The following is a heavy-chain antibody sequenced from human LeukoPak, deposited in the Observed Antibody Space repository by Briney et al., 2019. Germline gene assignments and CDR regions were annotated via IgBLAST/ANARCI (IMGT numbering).Heavy chain of an antibody. CDR1: CGSFSGYY. CDR2: INHSGST. CDR3: ARGVYPYYYYMDV. D-gene: IGHD1-14*01. J-gene: IGHJ6*03. Sequence: PSETLSHTCSLYCGSFSGYYWRWIRPPPPKGRAWIGEINHSGSTNYSPSLTSRVTISVDTSKNQFSLKLSSVTAADTAVYYCARGVYPYYYYMDVWGKGTTVTVSS. V-gene: IGHV4-34*01.